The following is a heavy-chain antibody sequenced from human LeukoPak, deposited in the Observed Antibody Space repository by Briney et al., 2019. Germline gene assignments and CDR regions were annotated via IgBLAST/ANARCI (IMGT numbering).Heavy chain of an antibody. CDR2: INQDGSEK. J-gene: IGHJ4*02. V-gene: IGHV3-7*02. D-gene: IGHD6-13*01. Sequence: GGSLRLSCAASGFTFSSYCMSWVRQAPGKGLEWVANINQDGSEKHYVDSVKGRFTISRDNAKNSLYLQMNSLRAEDTAVYYCAKGGSSSWYHYFDYWGQGTLVTVSS. CDR1: GFTFSSYC. CDR3: AKGGSSSWYHYFDY.